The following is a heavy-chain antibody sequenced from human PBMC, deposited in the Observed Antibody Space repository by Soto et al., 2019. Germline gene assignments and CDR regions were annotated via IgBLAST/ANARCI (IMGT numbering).Heavy chain of an antibody. V-gene: IGHV1-69*06. Sequence: QVPLVQSGAEVKKPGSSVKVSCKASGGTFSSYAISWVRQAPGQGLEWMGGIIPIFGTANYAQKFQGRVTITADKSTSTAYMELSSLRSEDTAVYYCARGKYDSSGYYYVYYYYGMDVWGQGTTVTVSS. D-gene: IGHD3-22*01. CDR1: GGTFSSYA. CDR3: ARGKYDSSGYYYVYYYYGMDV. J-gene: IGHJ6*02. CDR2: IIPIFGTA.